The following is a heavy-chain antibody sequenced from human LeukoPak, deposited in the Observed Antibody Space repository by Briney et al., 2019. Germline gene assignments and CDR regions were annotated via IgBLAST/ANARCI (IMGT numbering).Heavy chain of an antibody. J-gene: IGHJ3*02. CDR2: IYYSGST. V-gene: IGHV4-59*01. CDR3: ARAERGYSGYDHDAFDI. D-gene: IGHD5-12*01. Sequence: SETLSLTCTLSGGSISSYYWSWIRQPPGKGLEWIGYIYYSGSTNYNPSLKSRVTISVDTSKNQFSLKLSSVTAADTAVYYCARAERGYSGYDHDAFDIWGQGTMVTVSS. CDR1: GGSISSYY.